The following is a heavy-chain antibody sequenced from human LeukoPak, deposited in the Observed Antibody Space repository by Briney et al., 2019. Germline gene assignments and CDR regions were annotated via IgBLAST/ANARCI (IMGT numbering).Heavy chain of an antibody. CDR2: MNPNSGNT. V-gene: IGHV1-8*03. CDR3: ARGTVVVVPAAPNYYYYMDV. Sequence: GASLKVSCKASGYTFTSYDINWVRQATGQGLEWMGWMNPNSGNTGYAQKFQGRVTITRNTSISTAYMELSSLRSEDTAVYYCARGTVVVVPAAPNYYYYMDVWGKGTTVTVSS. D-gene: IGHD2-2*01. J-gene: IGHJ6*03. CDR1: GYTFTSYD.